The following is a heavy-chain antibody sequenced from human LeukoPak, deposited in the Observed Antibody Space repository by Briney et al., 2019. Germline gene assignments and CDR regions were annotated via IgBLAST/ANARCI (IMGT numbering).Heavy chain of an antibody. Sequence: ASVKVSCKASGYTFTNYGISWVRQAPGQGLEWMGWISAYNGNTNYAQKLQGRVTMTTDTSTSTAYMELRSLRSDDTAVYYCARGYSSSWYGWEWGINDYYYYMDVWGKGTTVTVSS. CDR1: GYTFTNYG. D-gene: IGHD6-13*01. J-gene: IGHJ6*03. V-gene: IGHV1-18*01. CDR3: ARGYSSSWYGWEWGINDYYYYMDV. CDR2: ISAYNGNT.